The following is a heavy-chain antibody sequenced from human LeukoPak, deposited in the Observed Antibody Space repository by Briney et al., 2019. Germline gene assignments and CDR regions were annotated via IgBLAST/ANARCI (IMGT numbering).Heavy chain of an antibody. J-gene: IGHJ6*04. CDR1: GGSISSGGYY. D-gene: IGHD4-17*01. Sequence: SQTLSLTCTVSGGSISSGGYYWSWIRQHPGKGLEWIGYIYSSGSTYYNPSLKSRVTISVDTSKNQFSLKLSSVTAADTAVYYCAREMTTVTTRYGMDVWGKGTTVTVSS. V-gene: IGHV4-31*03. CDR3: AREMTTVTTRYGMDV. CDR2: IYSSGST.